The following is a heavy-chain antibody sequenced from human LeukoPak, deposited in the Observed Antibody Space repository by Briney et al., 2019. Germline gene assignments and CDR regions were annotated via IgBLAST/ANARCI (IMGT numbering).Heavy chain of an antibody. CDR2: IYSGGST. V-gene: IGHV3-66*01. J-gene: IGHJ4*02. D-gene: IGHD3-22*01. Sequence: GGSLRLSCAASGFTVSGNYMSWVRQAPGKGLEWVSVIYSGGSTYYADSVKGRFTISRDNSKNTLYLQMNSLRAEDTAVYYCARDQDYYDSSGYFDYWGQGTLVTVSS. CDR1: GFTVSGNY. CDR3: ARDQDYYDSSGYFDY.